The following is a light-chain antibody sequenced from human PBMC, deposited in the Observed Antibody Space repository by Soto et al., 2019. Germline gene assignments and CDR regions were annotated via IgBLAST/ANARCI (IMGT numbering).Light chain of an antibody. CDR3: QQYDHSPPT. CDR1: QTISSSY. CDR2: GAS. V-gene: IGKV3-20*01. J-gene: IGKJ2*01. Sequence: EIVLTQSPGTLSLSLGERATLSCRPSQTISSSYLAWYQQKPGQAPTLLIHGASSRATGIPDRFSGSGSGTDFTLTITRLEPEDFAVYYCQQYDHSPPTFGQGTKVEF.